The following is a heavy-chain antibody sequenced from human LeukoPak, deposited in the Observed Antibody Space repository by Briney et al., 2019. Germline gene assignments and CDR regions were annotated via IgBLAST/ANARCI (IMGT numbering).Heavy chain of an antibody. CDR1: GFTFSSYA. CDR2: ISDSGDIT. D-gene: IGHD1-26*01. CDR3: AKDRRGGSYYAATLDI. Sequence: GGSLRLSCAASGFTFSSYAMSWVRQAPGKGLEWVSGISDSGDITYYADSVKGRFTISRDNSKNTLYVQMNSLKVEDTAVYYCAKDRRGGSYYAATLDIWGQGTMVTVSS. V-gene: IGHV3-23*01. J-gene: IGHJ3*02.